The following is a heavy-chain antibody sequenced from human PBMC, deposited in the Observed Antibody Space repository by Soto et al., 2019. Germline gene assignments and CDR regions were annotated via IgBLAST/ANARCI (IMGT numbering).Heavy chain of an antibody. D-gene: IGHD2-2*01. CDR1: GASISSYNY. V-gene: IGHV4-59*01. Sequence: PSETLSLTCNVSGASISSYNYWGWFRQPPGKGLEWIGSIISSGNTIYSPSLQSRLTMFIDTSKNQFSLNLSSVTAADTAVYYCATYSGYCSRPSCFRRLDPWGQGILVTVS. J-gene: IGHJ5*02. CDR2: IISSGNT. CDR3: ATYSGYCSRPSCFRRLDP.